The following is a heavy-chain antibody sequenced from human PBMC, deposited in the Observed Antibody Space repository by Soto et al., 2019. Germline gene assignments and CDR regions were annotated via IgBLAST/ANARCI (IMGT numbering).Heavy chain of an antibody. Sequence: ASVKVSCKASGYTFTSYYMHWVRQAPGQGLEWMGIINPSGGSTSYAQKFQGRVTMTRDTSTSTVYMELSSLRSEDTAVYYCARDRGLVIIPRAFDIWGQGTMVTVSS. D-gene: IGHD3-9*01. CDR2: INPSGGST. CDR1: GYTFTSYY. V-gene: IGHV1-46*01. CDR3: ARDRGLVIIPRAFDI. J-gene: IGHJ3*02.